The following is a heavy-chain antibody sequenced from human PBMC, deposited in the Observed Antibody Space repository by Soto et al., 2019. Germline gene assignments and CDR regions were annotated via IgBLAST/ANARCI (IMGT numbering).Heavy chain of an antibody. Sequence: ASVKVSCKASGYTFTSYGISWVRQAPGQGLEWMGWISAYNGSTNYAQKLQGRVTMTTDTSTSTAYVELRSLRSDDTAVYYCAREITLNDAFDIWGQGTMVTVSS. CDR1: GYTFTSYG. D-gene: IGHD1-20*01. CDR3: AREITLNDAFDI. J-gene: IGHJ3*02. V-gene: IGHV1-18*01. CDR2: ISAYNGST.